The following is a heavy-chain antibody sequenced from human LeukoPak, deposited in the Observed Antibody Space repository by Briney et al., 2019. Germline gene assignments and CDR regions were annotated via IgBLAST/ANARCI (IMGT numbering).Heavy chain of an antibody. V-gene: IGHV3-74*01. D-gene: IGHD4-17*01. CDR2: IASDGSST. CDR3: ANEIRPNDY. CDR1: GFTFSSYW. Sequence: PGGSLRLSCAASGFTFSSYWMNWVRQAPGKGLVWVSRIASDGSSTTYADSVKGRFSISRDNAKNTLYLQMNSLSADDTAMYYCANEIRPNDYWGQGTLVTVSS. J-gene: IGHJ4*02.